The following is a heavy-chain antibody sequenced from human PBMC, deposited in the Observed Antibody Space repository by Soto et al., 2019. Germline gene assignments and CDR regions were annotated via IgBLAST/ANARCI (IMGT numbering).Heavy chain of an antibody. CDR3: ARDRAEKDSYGSDYYYMDA. D-gene: IGHD5-18*01. J-gene: IGHJ6*03. CDR2: INPKSGTT. Sequence: GASVKVSCKASGGGNLRDYRTTWVRRAPGQGLEWMGWINPKSGTTNYAQKFQGRVTMTRDTSISTAYMELSRLRSDDTAVYYCARDRAEKDSYGSDYYYMDAWGKGTTVTVSS. V-gene: IGHV1-2*02. CDR1: GGGNLRDYR.